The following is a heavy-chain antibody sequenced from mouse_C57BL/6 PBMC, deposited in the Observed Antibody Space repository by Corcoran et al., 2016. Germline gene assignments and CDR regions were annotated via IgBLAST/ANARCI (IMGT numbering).Heavy chain of an antibody. CDR3: ARKGTLLGNEAYYFDY. D-gene: IGHD4-1*01. Sequence: QVQLKQSGAELVRPGASVKLSCKASGYTFTDYYINWVKQRPGQGLEWIGKIGPGSGSTYYNEKFKGKATLTADKSSSTAYMQLSSLTSEDSAVYFCARKGTLLGNEAYYFDYWGQGTTLTVSS. J-gene: IGHJ2*01. CDR1: GYTFTDYY. V-gene: IGHV1-77*01. CDR2: IGPGSGST.